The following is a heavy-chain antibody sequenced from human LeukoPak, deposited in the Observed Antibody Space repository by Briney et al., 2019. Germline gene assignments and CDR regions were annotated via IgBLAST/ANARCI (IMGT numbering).Heavy chain of an antibody. CDR2: IKQDGSEK. CDR3: ARDRGSSGYDFTDFDY. Sequence: PGGSLRLSCAASRFTFSNYWMSWVRQAPGKGLEWVANIKQDGSEKYYVDSVKGRFTISRDNAKNSMYLQMNSLRAEDTAVYYCARDRGSSGYDFTDFDYWGQGTLVTVSS. D-gene: IGHD3-22*01. V-gene: IGHV3-7*01. CDR1: RFTFSNYW. J-gene: IGHJ4*02.